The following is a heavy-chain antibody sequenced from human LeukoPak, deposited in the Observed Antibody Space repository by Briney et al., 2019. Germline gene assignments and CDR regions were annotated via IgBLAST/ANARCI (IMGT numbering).Heavy chain of an antibody. CDR3: ARDYCSSTSCYYP. J-gene: IGHJ4*02. Sequence: KTGGSLRLSCAASGFTFSSYSMNWVRQAPGKGLEWVSSISSSSSYIYYADSVKGRFTISRDNAKNTLYLQMNSLRAEDTAVYYCARDYCSSTSCYYPWGQGTLVTVSS. CDR2: ISSSSSYI. CDR1: GFTFSSYS. V-gene: IGHV3-21*01. D-gene: IGHD2-2*01.